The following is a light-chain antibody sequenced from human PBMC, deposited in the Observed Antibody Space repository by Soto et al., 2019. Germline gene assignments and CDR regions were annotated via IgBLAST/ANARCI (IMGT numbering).Light chain of an antibody. V-gene: IGKV3-20*01. CDR1: QSVSSY. CDR3: QQYGSPGT. J-gene: IGKJ1*01. Sequence: EIVLTQSPATLSLSPGERATHSCRASQSVSSYLAWYQQKPGQAPRLLIYGASNRATGIPDRFSGSGSGTDSTLTISRLEPEDFAVYYCQQYGSPGTFGQGTKVDIK. CDR2: GAS.